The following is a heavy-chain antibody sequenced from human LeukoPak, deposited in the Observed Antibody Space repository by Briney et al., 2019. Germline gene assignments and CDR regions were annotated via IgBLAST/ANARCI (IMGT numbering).Heavy chain of an antibody. V-gene: IGHV1-24*01. CDR1: GYTFTGYY. J-gene: IGHJ4*02. D-gene: IGHD1-26*01. CDR3: ALWDPAGYFDY. CDR2: FDPEDGET. Sequence: GASVKVSCKASGYTFTGYYMHWVRQAPGKGLEWMGGFDPEDGETIYAQKFQGRVTMTEDTSTDTAYMELSSLRSEDTAVYYCALWDPAGYFDYWGQGTLVTVSS.